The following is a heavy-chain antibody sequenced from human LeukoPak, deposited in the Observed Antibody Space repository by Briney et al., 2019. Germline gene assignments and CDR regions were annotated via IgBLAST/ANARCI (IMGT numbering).Heavy chain of an antibody. J-gene: IGHJ4*02. V-gene: IGHV3-64*04. Sequence: SGGSLRLSCAASGFTFSSYAMHWVRQAPGKGLEYVSAISSNGGSTYYADSLKGRFTISRDNSKNTLYLQMNSLRAEDTAVYYCAIRGIYYLDYWGQGTLVTASS. D-gene: IGHD2-21*01. CDR3: AIRGIYYLDY. CDR1: GFTFSSYA. CDR2: ISSNGGST.